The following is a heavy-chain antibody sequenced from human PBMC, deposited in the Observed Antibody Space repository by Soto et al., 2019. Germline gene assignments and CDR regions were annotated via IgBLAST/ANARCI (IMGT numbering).Heavy chain of an antibody. Sequence: ASVKVSCKTSGYNFISHYLHWVRQAPGQEVEWMGVINPNGGTTIYARKFQGRVTMSTDTSTRTVYMDLSSLTSEDTAVYYCARDRQLYCTSGGCATRHYYGMDVWGQGTTVTVSS. CDR1: GYNFISHY. D-gene: IGHD2-8*01. J-gene: IGHJ6*02. CDR2: INPNGGTT. CDR3: ARDRQLYCTSGGCATRHYYGMDV. V-gene: IGHV1-46*01.